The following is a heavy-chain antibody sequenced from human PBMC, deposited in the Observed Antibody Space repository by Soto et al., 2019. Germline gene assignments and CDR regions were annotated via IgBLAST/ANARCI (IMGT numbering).Heavy chain of an antibody. CDR2: MNPNSANT. D-gene: IGHD6-13*01. J-gene: IGHJ5*02. Sequence: ASVKVSCKASGYTFTSYDINWVRQATGQGLEWMGWMNPNSANTGYAQKFQGRVTMTRNTSISTAYMELSSLRSEDTAVYYCARDPVGSSSWSPIGWFDPWGQGTLVTVSS. CDR3: ARDPVGSSSWSPIGWFDP. CDR1: GYTFTSYD. V-gene: IGHV1-8*01.